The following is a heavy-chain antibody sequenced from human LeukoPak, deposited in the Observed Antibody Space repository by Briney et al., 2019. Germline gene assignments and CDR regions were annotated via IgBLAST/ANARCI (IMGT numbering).Heavy chain of an antibody. V-gene: IGHV3-74*01. Sequence: GGSLRLSCAVSGFTLSSDWMHWVRQAPGKGLEWVSRMNQDGSDTSYADSVKGRFTISRDNAKNTVYLQKNSLRAEDSAVYYCATVFGYWGQGTLVTVSS. CDR3: ATVFGY. CDR1: GFTLSSDW. J-gene: IGHJ4*02. CDR2: MNQDGSDT.